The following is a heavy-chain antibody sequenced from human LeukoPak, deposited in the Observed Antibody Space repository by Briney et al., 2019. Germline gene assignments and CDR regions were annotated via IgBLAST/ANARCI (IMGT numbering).Heavy chain of an antibody. V-gene: IGHV3-21*01. D-gene: IGHD5-12*01. CDR3: ALDNGYHGYDWAF. CDR1: GFTFSTYN. J-gene: IGHJ4*02. Sequence: GGSLRLSCAASGFTFSTYNMNWVRQAPGKGLEWLSSISSRGSYIYYADSLKGRFTISRDNAKNSLFLQMNSLRVEDTAVYFCALDNGYHGYDWAFWGQGTLVTVSS. CDR2: ISSRGSYI.